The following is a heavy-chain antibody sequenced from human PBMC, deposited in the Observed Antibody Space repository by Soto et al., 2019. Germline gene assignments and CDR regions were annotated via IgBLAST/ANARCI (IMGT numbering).Heavy chain of an antibody. J-gene: IGHJ4*02. D-gene: IGHD2-8*01. V-gene: IGHV3-15*01. CDR2: IKSKTDGGTT. CDR1: GFTFSNAW. Sequence: GGSLRLSCAASGFTFSNAWMSWVRQAPGKGLEWVGRIKSKTDGGTTDYAAPVKGRFTISRDDSKNTLYLQMNSLKTEDTAVYYCTTGRIVLMVYAIGGRMDYWGQGTLVTVSS. CDR3: TTGRIVLMVYAIGGRMDY.